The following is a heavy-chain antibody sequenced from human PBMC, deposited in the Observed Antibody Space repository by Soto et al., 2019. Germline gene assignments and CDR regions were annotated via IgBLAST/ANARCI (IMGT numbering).Heavy chain of an antibody. V-gene: IGHV4-4*02. Sequence: SETMSLTCAVSGGSISSSGWCRRISQHPGKGLEWIGEIYHSGSTNYNPSLKSRVTISVDKSKNQFSLKLSSVTAADTAVYYCARPLSSSYYYYSMDAWCTGTPVTSP. J-gene: IGHJ6*03. CDR1: GGSISSSGW. CDR3: ARPLSSSYYYYSMDA. CDR2: IYHSGST.